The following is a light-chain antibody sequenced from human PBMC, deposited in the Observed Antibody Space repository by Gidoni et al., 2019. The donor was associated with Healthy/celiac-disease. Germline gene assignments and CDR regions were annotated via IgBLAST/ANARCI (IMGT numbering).Light chain of an antibody. CDR3: QQYYSTLS. CDR1: QSVLYSSNNKNY. J-gene: IGKJ4*01. V-gene: IGKV4-1*01. Sequence: DIVMTQSPESLAVSLGERATINCKSSQSVLYSSNNKNYLAWYQQKPGQPPKLLIYWASTREAGVPDRFSGSGSGTDFTLTISSLQAEDVAVYYCQQYYSTLSFGGGTKVEIK. CDR2: WAS.